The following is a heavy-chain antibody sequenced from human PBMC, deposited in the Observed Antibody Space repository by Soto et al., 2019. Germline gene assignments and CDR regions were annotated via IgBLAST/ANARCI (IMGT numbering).Heavy chain of an antibody. V-gene: IGHV4-39*01. Sequence: QLQLQESGPGLVKPSETLSLTCTVSDDSFSFSSYYWGWIRQPPGKGLEWIGSINSGGSTYHNPSLKSRVAISVDTSKNQFSLKLTSVTAADTAVYFCARLGGRTGECDSWGQGTLVTVSS. D-gene: IGHD3-10*01. CDR3: ARLGGRTGECDS. CDR2: INSGGST. J-gene: IGHJ4*02. CDR1: DDSFSFSSYY.